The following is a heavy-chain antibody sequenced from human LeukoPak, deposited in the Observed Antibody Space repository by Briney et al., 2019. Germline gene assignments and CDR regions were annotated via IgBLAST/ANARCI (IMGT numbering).Heavy chain of an antibody. CDR3: AKSSTSNGHYYYYMDV. D-gene: IGHD1-1*01. V-gene: IGHV4-4*09. CDR2: IYTSGST. CDR1: GGSISSYY. Sequence: SETLSLTCTVSGGSISSYYWSWIRQPPGKGLEWIGYIYTSGSTNYNPSLKSRVTISADTSKNQFSLKLSSVTAADTAVYYCAKSSTSNGHYYYYMDVWGKGTTVTVSS. J-gene: IGHJ6*03.